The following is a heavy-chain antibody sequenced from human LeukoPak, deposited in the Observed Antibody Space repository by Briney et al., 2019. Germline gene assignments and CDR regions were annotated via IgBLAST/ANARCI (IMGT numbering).Heavy chain of an antibody. Sequence: GGSLRLSCAASGLTFSSCSMNWVRQAPGKGLEWVSYISASGNTIYYADSVKGRFTVSRDNAQNSLYLQMNSLGAEDTAVYYCASRDYYYDSSGYYLDFQHWGQGTLVTVSS. CDR1: GLTFSSCS. D-gene: IGHD3-22*01. CDR3: ASRDYYYDSSGYYLDFQH. CDR2: ISASGNTI. J-gene: IGHJ1*01. V-gene: IGHV3-48*01.